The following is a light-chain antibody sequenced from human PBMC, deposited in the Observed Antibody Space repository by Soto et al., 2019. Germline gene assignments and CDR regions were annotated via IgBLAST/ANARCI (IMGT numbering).Light chain of an antibody. Sequence: EMVLTQSPDTLSLSPGEGASLSCRASQSVHTFLAWYQQKPGQPPRLLIYGASTRATGVPARFSGSGSGTDFTLTISSLEPEDFAVYYCQQRSNWPPDTFGQGTRLDI. J-gene: IGKJ5*01. CDR1: QSVHTF. CDR2: GAS. CDR3: QQRSNWPPDT. V-gene: IGKV3-11*01.